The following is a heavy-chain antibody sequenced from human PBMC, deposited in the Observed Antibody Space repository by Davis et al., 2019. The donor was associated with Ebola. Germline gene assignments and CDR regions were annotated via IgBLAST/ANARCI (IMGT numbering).Heavy chain of an antibody. V-gene: IGHV3-7*03. J-gene: IGHJ6*02. Sequence: GGSLRLSCAASGFTFSSYWMSWVRQAPGKGLEWVANIKQDESEKYYVDSVKGRFTISRDNAKNSLYLQMNSLRAEDTAVYYCARDPRYSGYDLYYYYYGMDVWGQGTTVTVSS. D-gene: IGHD5-12*01. CDR2: IKQDESEK. CDR3: ARDPRYSGYDLYYYYYGMDV. CDR1: GFTFSSYW.